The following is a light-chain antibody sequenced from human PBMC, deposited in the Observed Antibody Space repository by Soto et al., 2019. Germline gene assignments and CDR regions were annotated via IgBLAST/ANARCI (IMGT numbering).Light chain of an antibody. J-gene: IGKJ1*01. CDR1: QAIDSW. CDR3: QRTLSFPPT. V-gene: IGKV1-12*01. CDR2: TGS. Sequence: DIQMTQSPSSVSASVGDRVTITCRASQAIDSWLAWYQQKPGEAPKLLIFTGSLLHSGVPPRFSGSGSGTDFPLTISSLQPEDFATYYCQRTLSFPPTFGQGTKV.